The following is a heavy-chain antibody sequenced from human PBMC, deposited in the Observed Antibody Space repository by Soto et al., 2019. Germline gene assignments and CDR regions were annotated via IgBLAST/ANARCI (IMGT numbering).Heavy chain of an antibody. V-gene: IGHV4-30-4*01. CDR2: IYYSGST. CDR1: GGSISSGGYY. Sequence: NPSETLSLTCTVSGGSISSGGYYWSWIRQPPGKGLEWIGYIYYSGSTNHNPSLKSRVTISVDTSKNQFSLKLSSVTAADTAVYYCARGGDWSDPWGQGTLVTVSS. J-gene: IGHJ5*02. CDR3: ARGGDWSDP.